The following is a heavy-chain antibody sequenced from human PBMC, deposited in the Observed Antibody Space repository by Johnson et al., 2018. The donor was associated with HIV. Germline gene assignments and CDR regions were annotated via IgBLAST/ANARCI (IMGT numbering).Heavy chain of an antibody. CDR1: GFTFDDYG. V-gene: IGHV3-20*04. Sequence: VQLVESGGGVVRPGGSLRLSCAASGFTFDDYGLSWVRQAPGKGLEWVSGMNWNGGSTGYADSVKGRCTISRDNAKNSLYLQMNSLRAEDTALYYCARGRPWGWELRRDAFDIWGKGQWSPSLQ. CDR2: MNWNGGST. J-gene: IGHJ3*02. CDR3: ARGRPWGWELRRDAFDI. D-gene: IGHD1-26*01.